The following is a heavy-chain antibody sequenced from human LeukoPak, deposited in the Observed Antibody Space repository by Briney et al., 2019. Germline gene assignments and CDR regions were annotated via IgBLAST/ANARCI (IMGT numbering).Heavy chain of an antibody. CDR2: IYYSGGT. CDR3: ARSGYYDALTGRFLFDY. Sequence: SETLSLTCTVAGGSINSYYWSWIRQPPGKGLEWMGYIYYSGGTNYNPSLKSRVTISVDTSQSQFSLKLRSVTAADTAVYYCARSGYYDALTGRFLFDYWGQGTLVTVSS. J-gene: IGHJ4*02. V-gene: IGHV4-59*01. D-gene: IGHD3-9*01. CDR1: GGSINSYY.